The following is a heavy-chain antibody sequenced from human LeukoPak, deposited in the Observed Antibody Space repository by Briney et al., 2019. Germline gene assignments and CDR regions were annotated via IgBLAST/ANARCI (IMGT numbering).Heavy chain of an antibody. CDR1: GFTFDDYA. Sequence: GGSLRLSCAASGFTFDDYAMHWVRQAPGKGLEWVSGISWNSGSIGYADSVKGRFTISRDNSKNTLYLQLNSLRTEDTAVYYCAKPSNEGAYSGSYWGDYLDYWGQGTLVTVSS. CDR2: ISWNSGSI. D-gene: IGHD1-26*01. CDR3: AKPSNEGAYSGSYWGDYLDY. J-gene: IGHJ4*02. V-gene: IGHV3-9*01.